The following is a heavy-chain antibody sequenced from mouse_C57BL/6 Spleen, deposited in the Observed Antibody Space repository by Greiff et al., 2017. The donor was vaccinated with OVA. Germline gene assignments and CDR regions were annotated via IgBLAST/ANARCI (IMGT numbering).Heavy chain of an antibody. D-gene: IGHD3-2*02. V-gene: IGHV1-61*01. CDR2: IYPSDSET. Sequence: VQLQQPGAELVRPGSSVKLSCKASGYTFTSYWMDWVKQRPGQGLEWIGNIYPSDSETHYNQKFKDKATLTVDKSSSTAYMQLSSLTSEDSAVYYCAREEDSSIFAYWGQGTLVTVSA. CDR1: GYTFTSYW. J-gene: IGHJ3*01. CDR3: AREEDSSIFAY.